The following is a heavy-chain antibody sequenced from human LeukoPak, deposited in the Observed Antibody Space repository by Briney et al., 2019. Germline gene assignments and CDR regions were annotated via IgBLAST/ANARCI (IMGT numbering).Heavy chain of an antibody. D-gene: IGHD1-26*01. CDR1: GFTFSSYA. J-gene: IGHJ4*02. Sequence: GGSLRLSCAASGFTFSSYALHWVRQAPGKGLEWVAVISYDGSNKIYADSVKGRFTISRDNSKNTLYLQMNSLRAEDRAMYYCARDQQGATTVDYWGQGTLVTVSS. CDR2: ISYDGSNK. V-gene: IGHV3-30-3*01. CDR3: ARDQQGATTVDY.